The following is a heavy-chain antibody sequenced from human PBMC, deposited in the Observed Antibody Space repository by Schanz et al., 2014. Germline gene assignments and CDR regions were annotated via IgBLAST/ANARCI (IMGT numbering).Heavy chain of an antibody. V-gene: IGHV4-59*08. CDR1: GGSINNYH. CDR2: IYSRGNT. D-gene: IGHD6-6*01. J-gene: IGHJ5*02. CDR3: SQLVNQGWFDP. Sequence: QVQLQESGPGLVKPSETLSLTCTVSGGSINNYHWSWIRQPPGMGLEWLGYIYSRGNTNYNPSLNRRATITLDTSKNQFTMTLSAVAASDTAVYYCSQLVNQGWFDPWGQGTLVTVSS.